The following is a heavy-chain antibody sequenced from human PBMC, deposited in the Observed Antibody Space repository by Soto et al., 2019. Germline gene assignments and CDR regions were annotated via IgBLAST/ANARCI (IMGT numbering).Heavy chain of an antibody. V-gene: IGHV1-69*06. D-gene: IGHD2-15*01. J-gene: IGHJ5*02. CDR1: GATFSTYT. CDR3: ARRLECRGYCLDKPTWFAP. CDR2: IIPIFGTP. Sequence: SVKVSCKXSGATFSTYTFSWVRQAPGQRLEWMGRIIPIFGTPYYAQKFQGRVTITADKSTSTVYMELSSLRSDDTAVYFCARRLECRGYCLDKPTWFAPWGQGTLVTVSS.